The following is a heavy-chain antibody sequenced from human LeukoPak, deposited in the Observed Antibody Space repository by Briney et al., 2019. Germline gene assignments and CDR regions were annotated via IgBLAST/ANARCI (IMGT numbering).Heavy chain of an antibody. CDR2: IYSDGRT. CDR3: TRDPTDSGLGDY. Sequence: GGSLRLFCAASGFTVINTYMSWVRQALGKGLESVSVIYSDGRTYYADSVKGRFTISRDNSKNTLYLQMNILRAEDTATYYCTRDPTDSGLGDYWGQGTPVTVSS. D-gene: IGHD6-19*01. CDR1: GFTVINTY. V-gene: IGHV3-53*01. J-gene: IGHJ4*02.